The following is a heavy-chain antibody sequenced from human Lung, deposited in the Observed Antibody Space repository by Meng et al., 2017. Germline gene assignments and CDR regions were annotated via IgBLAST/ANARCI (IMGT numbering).Heavy chain of an antibody. Sequence: EQQCRLGVEPSQPSVPPSPTCVFSGGSFSDSFGRCIRQPPGKGLEWIGEINHSGSTNYNPSLESRAAISVDTSQNNLSLKLSSVTAADSAVYYCARGPTTMAHDFDYWGQGTLVTVSS. CDR1: GGSFSDSF. V-gene: IGHV4-34*01. CDR2: INHSGST. CDR3: ARGPTTMAHDFDY. J-gene: IGHJ4*02. D-gene: IGHD4-11*01.